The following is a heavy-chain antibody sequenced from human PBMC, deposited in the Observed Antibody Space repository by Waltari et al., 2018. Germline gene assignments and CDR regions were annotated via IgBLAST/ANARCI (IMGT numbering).Heavy chain of an antibody. D-gene: IGHD1-26*01. CDR3: ARLGWELLGDYYYYGMDV. CDR2: IYHSGST. Sequence: QVQLQESGPGLVKPSETLSLTCAVSGYSISSGYYWGWIRQPPGKGLEWIGSIYHSGSTYYNPSLKSRVTISVDTSKNQFSLKLSSVTAADTAVYYCARLGWELLGDYYYYGMDVWGQGTTVTVSS. V-gene: IGHV4-38-2*01. J-gene: IGHJ6*02. CDR1: GYSISSGYY.